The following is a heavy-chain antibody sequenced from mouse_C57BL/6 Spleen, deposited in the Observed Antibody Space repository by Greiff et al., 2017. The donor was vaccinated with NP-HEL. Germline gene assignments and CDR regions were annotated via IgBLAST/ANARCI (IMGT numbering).Heavy chain of an antibody. D-gene: IGHD1-1*01. CDR1: GYTFTDYY. Sequence: QVQLQQSGAELVRPGASVKLSCKASGYTFTDYYINWVKQRPGQGLEWIARIYPGSGNTYYNEKFKGKATLTAEKSSSTAYMQLSSLTSEDSAVYFCARGLITTVGDYFDYWGQGTTLTVSS. V-gene: IGHV1-76*01. J-gene: IGHJ2*01. CDR2: IYPGSGNT. CDR3: ARGLITTVGDYFDY.